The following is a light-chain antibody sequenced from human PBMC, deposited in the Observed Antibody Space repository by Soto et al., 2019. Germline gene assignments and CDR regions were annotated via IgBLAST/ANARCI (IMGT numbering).Light chain of an antibody. CDR2: TNN. V-gene: IGLV1-44*01. J-gene: IGLJ2*01. Sequence: QSVLTQPPSASGTPGQRVTISCAGSDSNIGRNTVNWYQHLPGTAPKLLVHTNNKRPSGVPDRFSGSKSGTSASLAISGLQSEDEAAYYCAAWDDNLNGHVVFGTGTKLTV. CDR3: AAWDDNLNGHVV. CDR1: DSNIGRNT.